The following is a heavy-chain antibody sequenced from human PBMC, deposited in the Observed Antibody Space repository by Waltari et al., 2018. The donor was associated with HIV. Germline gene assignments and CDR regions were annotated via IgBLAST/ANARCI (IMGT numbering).Heavy chain of an antibody. V-gene: IGHV4-61*02. J-gene: IGHJ6*02. CDR2: IYTSGST. Sequence: QVQLQESGPGLVKPSQTLSLTCTVSGGSISSGSYYWRWIRQPAGKGLEWIGRIYTSGSTNYNPSLKSRVTISVDTSKNQFSLKLSSVTAADTAVYYCARGGPGDSRGFAGYYYGMDVWGQGTTVTVSS. CDR3: ARGGPGDSRGFAGYYYGMDV. CDR1: GGSISSGSYY. D-gene: IGHD3-22*01.